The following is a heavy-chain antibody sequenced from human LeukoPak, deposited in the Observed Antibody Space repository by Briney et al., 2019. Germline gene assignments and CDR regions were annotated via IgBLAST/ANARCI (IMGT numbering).Heavy chain of an antibody. Sequence: TGGSLRLSCAASGFTFSSYAMSWVRQAPGKGLEWVSNISGGVGSTYYADSVKGRFTISRDNSKNTLYLQMNSLRAEDTAVYYCAKEIWPTVTTPGWTYFDYWGQGALVTVSS. J-gene: IGHJ4*02. CDR1: GFTFSSYA. V-gene: IGHV3-23*01. D-gene: IGHD4-17*01. CDR3: AKEIWPTVTTPGWTYFDY. CDR2: ISGGVGST.